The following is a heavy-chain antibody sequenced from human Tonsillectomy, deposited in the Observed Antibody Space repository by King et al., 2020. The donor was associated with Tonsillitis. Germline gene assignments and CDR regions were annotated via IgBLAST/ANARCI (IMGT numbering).Heavy chain of an antibody. CDR2: IWYDGNNK. V-gene: IGHV3-33*08. CDR3: ARDYVPFRIGAAGHGIDC. Sequence: VQLVESGGGVVQPGRSLRLSCAASGFTFSSYGMHWVRQAPGKGLEWVAIIWYDGNNKYYADSVKGRFTISSDNSKNTLYLKINSLRADDTAVYYCARDYVPFRIGAAGHGIDCWGQGILVTVSS. J-gene: IGHJ4*02. CDR1: GFTFSSYG. D-gene: IGHD6-13*01.